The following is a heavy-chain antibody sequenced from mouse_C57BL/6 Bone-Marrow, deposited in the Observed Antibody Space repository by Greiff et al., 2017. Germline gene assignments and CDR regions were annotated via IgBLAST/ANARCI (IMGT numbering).Heavy chain of an antibody. Sequence: VQLKESGAELVRPGASVKLSCTASGFNIKDAYMHWVKQRPEQGLEWIGWIDPENGDTEYASKFHGKATITADTSSNTAYLQLSSLTSEDTAVYYCTTGDGYSYFDYWGQGTTLTVSS. D-gene: IGHD2-3*01. V-gene: IGHV14-4*01. CDR1: GFNIKDAY. CDR3: TTGDGYSYFDY. CDR2: IDPENGDT. J-gene: IGHJ2*01.